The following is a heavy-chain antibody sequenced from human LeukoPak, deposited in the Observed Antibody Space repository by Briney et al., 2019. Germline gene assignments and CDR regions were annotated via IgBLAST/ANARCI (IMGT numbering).Heavy chain of an antibody. CDR1: GGTFSNYA. J-gene: IGHJ4*02. CDR2: ISGSGGST. CDR3: AKDQYCTSTSCYVGY. V-gene: IGHV3-23*01. Sequence: ASVKVSCKASGGTFSNYAMSWVRQAPGKGLEWVSGISGSGGSTFYADSVRGRFTISRDNSKNTLYLQMNSLRAEDTAVYYCAKDQYCTSTSCYVGYWGQGTLVTVSS. D-gene: IGHD2-2*01.